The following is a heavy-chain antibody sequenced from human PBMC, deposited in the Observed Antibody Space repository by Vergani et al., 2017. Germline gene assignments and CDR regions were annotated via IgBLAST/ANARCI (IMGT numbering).Heavy chain of an antibody. Sequence: EVQLLQSEGAVVQPGGSLRLSCVASGFTFSSHARSWVRQGHGKGLECVSSIKNTGDSTHYADSVKGRFTISRANAKNTLYLQRKSRRVEDTAVYYCGRGSDNYNWGQGTLVTVSS. J-gene: IGHJ4*02. CDR3: GRGSDNYN. D-gene: IGHD5-24*01. CDR1: GFTFSSHA. V-gene: IGHV3-23*01. CDR2: IKNTGDST.